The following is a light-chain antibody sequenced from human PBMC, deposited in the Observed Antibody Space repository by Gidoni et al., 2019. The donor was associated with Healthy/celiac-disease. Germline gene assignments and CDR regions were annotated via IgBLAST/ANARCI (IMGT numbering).Light chain of an antibody. CDR1: QSVSSSY. CDR2: GAS. Sequence: EIVLTHSPATLSLSPGERATLSCRASQSVSSSYLAWYQQKPGQAPRLLIYGASSRATGIPDRFSGSGSGTDFTLTISRLEPEDFAVYYCQQYGSSPPLTFGGXTKVEIK. J-gene: IGKJ4*01. V-gene: IGKV3-20*01. CDR3: QQYGSSPPLT.